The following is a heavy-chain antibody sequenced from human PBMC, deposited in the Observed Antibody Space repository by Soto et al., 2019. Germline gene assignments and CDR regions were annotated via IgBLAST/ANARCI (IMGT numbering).Heavy chain of an antibody. J-gene: IGHJ4*02. D-gene: IGHD2-15*01. CDR2: IWYDGSNK. CDR3: ARDPQYCSGGSCYRIDYFDY. Sequence: GGSLRLSCAASGFTFSNYGMHWVRQAPGKGLEWVAVIWYDGSNKYYADSVKGRFTISRDNSKNTLYLQMNSLRAEDTAVYYCARDPQYCSGGSCYRIDYFDYWGLGTLVTVSS. CDR1: GFTFSNYG. V-gene: IGHV3-33*01.